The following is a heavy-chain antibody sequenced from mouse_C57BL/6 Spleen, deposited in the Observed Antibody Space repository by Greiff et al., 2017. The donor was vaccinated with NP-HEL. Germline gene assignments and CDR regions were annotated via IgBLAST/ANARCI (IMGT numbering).Heavy chain of an antibody. CDR1: GYTFTSYW. CDR2: IDPSDSYT. Sequence: QVQLQQPGAELVMPGASVKLSCKASGYTFTSYWMHWVKQRPGQGLEWIGEIDPSDSYTNYNQKFKGKSTLTVDKSSSTAYMQLSSLTSEDSAVYYCARLAQATAYWGKGTLVTVSA. V-gene: IGHV1-69*01. CDR3: ARLAQATAY. J-gene: IGHJ3*01. D-gene: IGHD3-2*02.